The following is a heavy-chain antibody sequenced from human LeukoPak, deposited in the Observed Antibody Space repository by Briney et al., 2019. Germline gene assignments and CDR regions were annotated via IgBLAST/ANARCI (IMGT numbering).Heavy chain of an antibody. Sequence: GGSLRLSCAASGFIFDDYGMSWVRQAPGKGLEWVSIFSESGGRTYYADSVKGRFTISRDTPKNTLYLQMNSLRAEDTAVYYCAKGGWLEYWGQGTLVTVSS. V-gene: IGHV3-23*01. CDR1: GFIFDDYG. CDR2: FSESGGRT. J-gene: IGHJ4*02. D-gene: IGHD6-19*01. CDR3: AKGGWLEY.